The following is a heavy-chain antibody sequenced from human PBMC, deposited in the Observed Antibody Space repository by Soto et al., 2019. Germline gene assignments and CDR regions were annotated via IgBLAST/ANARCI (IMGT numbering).Heavy chain of an antibody. V-gene: IGHV3-9*01. CDR3: AKGPTRYTWDY. CDR2: ISGNRGSI. CDR1: GFTFDDYA. J-gene: IGHJ4*02. D-gene: IGHD1-20*01. Sequence: GGSLRLSCAAAGFTFDDYAMHWVRQAPGKRLECVSGISGNRGSIVYGRSVKGRLTISGHHAQNSLYLQMNSLRAEDTALYSCAKGPTRYTWDYSGQGTLVTVSS.